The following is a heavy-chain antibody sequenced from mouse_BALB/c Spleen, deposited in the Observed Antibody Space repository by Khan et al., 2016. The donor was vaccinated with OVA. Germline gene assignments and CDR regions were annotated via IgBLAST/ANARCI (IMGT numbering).Heavy chain of an antibody. CDR1: GFNIKDYY. CDR2: IDPENGET. J-gene: IGHJ3*01. CDR3: ARSGYFAWFAY. Sequence: VQLKQSGAELVRPGALVKLSCKASGFNIKDYYLHWVKQRPEQGLEWIGWIDPENGETVYDPKFQDKASIKADTSSNTAYLQFSSLTSEDTAVYYCARSGYFAWFAYWGQGTLVTVSA. V-gene: IGHV14-1*02.